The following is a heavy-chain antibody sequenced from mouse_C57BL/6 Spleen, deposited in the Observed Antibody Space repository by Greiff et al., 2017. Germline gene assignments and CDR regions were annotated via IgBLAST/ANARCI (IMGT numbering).Heavy chain of an antibody. V-gene: IGHV1-52*01. Sequence: QVQLKQPGAELVRPGSSVKLSCKASGYTFTSYWMHWVKQRPIQGLEWIGNIDPSDSETHYNQKFKDKATLTVDKSSSTAYMQLSSLTSEDSAVYYCARSRVYYGNYGYFDVWGTGTTVTVSS. CDR3: ARSRVYYGNYGYFDV. CDR2: IDPSDSET. CDR1: GYTFTSYW. D-gene: IGHD2-1*01. J-gene: IGHJ1*03.